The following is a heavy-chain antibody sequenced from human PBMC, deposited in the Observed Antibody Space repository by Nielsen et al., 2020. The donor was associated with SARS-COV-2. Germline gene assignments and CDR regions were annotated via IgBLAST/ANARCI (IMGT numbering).Heavy chain of an antibody. CDR2: ISDSSNYK. V-gene: IGHV3-21*06. J-gene: IGHJ5*02. CDR1: GFTFSTYR. Sequence: GESLKISCAASGFTFSTYRMHWVRQAPGKGLEWVSSISDSSNYKYYADSVLGRFTISRDNAKNSLYLEMNSLRDEDTAVYFCARDVGLYDFWSGPNENYLDPWGQGTLVTVSS. CDR3: ARDVGLYDFWSGPNENYLDP. D-gene: IGHD3-3*01.